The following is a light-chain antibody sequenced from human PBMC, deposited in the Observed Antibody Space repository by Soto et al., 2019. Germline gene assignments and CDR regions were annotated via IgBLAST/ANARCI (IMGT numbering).Light chain of an antibody. Sequence: IRMTQSPSSFSASTGDRVTITCRASHSISSWLAWYQQKPGKAPKLLIYKASSLESGVPSRFSGSGSGTEFTLTISSLQPDDFATYYCQQYNSYPWTFGQGTKVEIK. CDR2: KAS. V-gene: IGKV1-5*03. CDR1: HSISSW. CDR3: QQYNSYPWT. J-gene: IGKJ1*01.